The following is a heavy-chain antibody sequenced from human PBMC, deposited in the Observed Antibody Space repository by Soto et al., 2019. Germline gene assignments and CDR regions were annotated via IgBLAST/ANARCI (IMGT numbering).Heavy chain of an antibody. CDR1: GFTVSSNY. CDR2: IYSGGST. V-gene: IGHV3-53*04. CDR3: ASATAITGDPYFDY. D-gene: IGHD7-27*01. Sequence: GGSLRLSCAASGFTVSSNYMSWVRQAPGKGLEWVSVIYSGGSTYYADSVKGRFTISRHNSKNTLYLQMNSLRAEDTAVYYCASATAITGDPYFDYWGQGTLVTVSS. J-gene: IGHJ4*02.